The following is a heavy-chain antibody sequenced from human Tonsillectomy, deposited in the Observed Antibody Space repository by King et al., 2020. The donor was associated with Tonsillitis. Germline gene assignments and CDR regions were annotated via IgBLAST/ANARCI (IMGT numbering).Heavy chain of an antibody. J-gene: IGHJ2*01. Sequence: QLQESGPGLVKPSETLSLTCTVSDGSISSYYWSWIRQPPGKGLEWIGYIYYSGSTNYNPSLKSRVTISVDTSKNQFSLKLTSVTAADTAVYYCAREYSSGWDRYWYFDLWGRGTLVTVSS. V-gene: IGHV4-59*01. CDR3: AREYSSGWDRYWYFDL. D-gene: IGHD6-19*01. CDR2: IYYSGST. CDR1: DGSISSYY.